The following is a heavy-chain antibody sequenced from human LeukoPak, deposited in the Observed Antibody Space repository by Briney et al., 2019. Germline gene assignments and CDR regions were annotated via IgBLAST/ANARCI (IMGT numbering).Heavy chain of an antibody. Sequence: SETLSLTCAVSGYSISSGYYWGWIRQPPGKGLEWIGSIYHSGSTYYNPSLKSRVTISVDTSKNQFSLKLSSVTAADTAVYYCASQGPNAVAGVSWGQGTLVTVSS. CDR2: IYHSGST. J-gene: IGHJ5*02. CDR3: ASQGPNAVAGVS. D-gene: IGHD6-19*01. V-gene: IGHV4-38-2*01. CDR1: GYSISSGYY.